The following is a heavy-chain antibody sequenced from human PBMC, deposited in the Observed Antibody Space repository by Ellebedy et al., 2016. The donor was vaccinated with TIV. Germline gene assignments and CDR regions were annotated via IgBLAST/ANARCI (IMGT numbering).Heavy chain of an antibody. D-gene: IGHD2-2*01. CDR1: GYTFTSYG. CDR2: ISAYNGNT. J-gene: IGHJ5*02. CDR3: ARYCNSTTCSNWFDP. Sequence: AASVKVSCKASGYTFTSYGISWVRQAPGQGLEWMGWISAYNGNTKYAQKLQGRVTMTTDTFTSTAYMELRSLRSDDTAVYYCARYCNSTTCSNWFDPWGQGTLVTVSS. V-gene: IGHV1-18*04.